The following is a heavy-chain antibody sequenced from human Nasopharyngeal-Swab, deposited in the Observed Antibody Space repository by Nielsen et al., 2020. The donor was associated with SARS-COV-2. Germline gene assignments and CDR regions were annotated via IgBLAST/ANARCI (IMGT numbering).Heavy chain of an antibody. CDR1: GFTFSSYA. Sequence: GESLKISCAASGFTFSSYAMHLVRQAPGKGLEWVAVISYDGSNKYYADSVKGRFTISRDNSKNTLYLQMNSLRAEDTVVYYCARGYSGSYYSPFDYWGQGTLVTVSS. V-gene: IGHV3-30-3*01. CDR3: ARGYSGSYYSPFDY. J-gene: IGHJ4*02. CDR2: ISYDGSNK. D-gene: IGHD1-26*01.